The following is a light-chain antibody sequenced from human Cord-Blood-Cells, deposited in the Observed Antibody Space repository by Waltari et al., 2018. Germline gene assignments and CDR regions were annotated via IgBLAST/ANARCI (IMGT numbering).Light chain of an antibody. CDR1: SSDVGGYNY. Sequence: QSALTQPASVSGSPGQSITISCTGTSSDVGGYNYVSWYQQHPGKAPKLMIYDVSKRPSGVSNRFSGSKSGNTASLTISGLQAEVEADYYCSSYTSSSTYWVFGGGTKLTVL. J-gene: IGLJ3*02. CDR2: DVS. CDR3: SSYTSSSTYWV. V-gene: IGLV2-14*01.